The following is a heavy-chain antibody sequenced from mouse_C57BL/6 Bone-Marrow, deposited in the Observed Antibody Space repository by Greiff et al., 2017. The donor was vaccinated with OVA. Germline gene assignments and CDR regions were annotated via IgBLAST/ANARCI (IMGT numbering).Heavy chain of an antibody. V-gene: IGHV1-42*01. CDR1: GYSFTGYY. Sequence: VQLQQSGPELVKPGASVKISCKASGYSFTGYYMNWVKQSPEKSLEWIGEINPSTGGTTYNQKFKAKATLTVDKSSSTAYMQLKSLTSEDSAVYYCARKGLYGRSSGLDVWGTGTTVTVSS. CDR3: ARKGLYGRSSGLDV. CDR2: INPSTGGT. J-gene: IGHJ1*03. D-gene: IGHD1-1*01.